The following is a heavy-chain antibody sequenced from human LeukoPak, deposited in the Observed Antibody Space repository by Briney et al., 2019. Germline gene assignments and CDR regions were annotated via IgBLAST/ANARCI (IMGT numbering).Heavy chain of an antibody. Sequence: PSETLSLTCAVYVGSFSGYYWSWIRQPPGKGLEWIGDINHSGRTNYNPSLKSRVTISVDTSKNQFSLKLSSVTAADTAVYFCARGGYYDILTGYYDTFDIWGQGTMVTVSS. CDR3: ARGGYYDILTGYYDTFDI. CDR2: INHSGRT. J-gene: IGHJ3*02. CDR1: VGSFSGYY. D-gene: IGHD3-9*01. V-gene: IGHV4-34*01.